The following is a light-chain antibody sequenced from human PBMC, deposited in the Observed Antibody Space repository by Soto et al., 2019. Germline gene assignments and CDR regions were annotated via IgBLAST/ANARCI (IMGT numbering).Light chain of an antibody. CDR3: QQYYNTPLFT. J-gene: IGKJ3*01. CDR1: QSVLYNSNNKNY. Sequence: DIVMTQSPDSLAVSLGERATINCKSSQSVLYNSNNKNYLAWHQQKPGQPPKLLIYLASTRESGVPDRFSGSGSGTEFTLTISSLQAEDVAVYYCQQYYNTPLFTFGPGTKVDIK. CDR2: LAS. V-gene: IGKV4-1*01.